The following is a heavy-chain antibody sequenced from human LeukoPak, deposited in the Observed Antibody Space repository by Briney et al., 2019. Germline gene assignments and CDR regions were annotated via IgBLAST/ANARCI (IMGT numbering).Heavy chain of an antibody. V-gene: IGHV4-59*01. CDR3: AGVSFYGNNSGLFGYYFDY. CDR1: GGSISSYY. D-gene: IGHD1/OR15-1a*01. Sequence: SETLSLTCTVSGGSISSYYWSWIRQPPGKGLEWIGYIYYSGSTNYNPSLRSRVTISVETYKNQFSLKLSSVPAADTAVYYCAGVSFYGNNSGLFGYYFDYWGQGTLVTVSS. J-gene: IGHJ4*02. CDR2: IYYSGST.